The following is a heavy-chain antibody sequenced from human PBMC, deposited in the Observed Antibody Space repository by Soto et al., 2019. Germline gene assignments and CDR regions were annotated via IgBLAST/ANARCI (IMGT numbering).Heavy chain of an antibody. Sequence: PSERRSRKWSISGGSPSSYGYYWSWISQHPGKGLEWIGYVYYSGSTYYNPSLKSRVTISVDTSKHQLSLKLSSVTAADTAVYYCARGVSRDGYFDYWGQGALVTVSS. J-gene: IGHJ4*02. CDR1: GGSPSSYGYY. D-gene: IGHD2-8*01. CDR2: VYYSGST. CDR3: ARGVSRDGYFDY. V-gene: IGHV4-31*02.